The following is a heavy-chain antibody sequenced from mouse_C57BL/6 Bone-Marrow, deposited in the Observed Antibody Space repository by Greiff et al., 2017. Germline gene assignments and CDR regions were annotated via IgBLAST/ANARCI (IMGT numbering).Heavy chain of an antibody. CDR3: ARLPHLDY. V-gene: IGHV1-61*01. Sequence: QVQLQQPGAELVRPGSSVKLSCKASGYTFTSYWMDWVKQRPGQGLEWIGNIYPSDSETHYNQKFKDKATLTVDKSSSTAYMQLSSLTSEDSAVYYCARLPHLDYWGQGTTLTVSS. CDR1: GYTFTSYW. CDR2: IYPSDSET. J-gene: IGHJ2*01.